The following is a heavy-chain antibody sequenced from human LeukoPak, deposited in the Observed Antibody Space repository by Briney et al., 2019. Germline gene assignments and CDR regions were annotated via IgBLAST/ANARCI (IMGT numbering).Heavy chain of an antibody. CDR3: ARDRRFYGDYPGAVGY. CDR1: GFTFSSYA. V-gene: IGHV3-30-3*01. D-gene: IGHD4-17*01. CDR2: ISYDGSNK. J-gene: IGHJ4*02. Sequence: PGGSLRLSCAASGFTFSSYAMHWVRQAPGKGLEWVAVISYDGSNKYYADSVKGRFTISRDNSKNTLYLQMNSLRAEDTAVYYCARDRRFYGDYPGAVGYWGQGTLVTVSS.